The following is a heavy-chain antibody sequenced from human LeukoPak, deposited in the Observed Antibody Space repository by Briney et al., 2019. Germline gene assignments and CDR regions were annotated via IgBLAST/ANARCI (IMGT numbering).Heavy chain of an antibody. CDR2: ISWNSGSI. Sequence: GGSLRLSCAASGFTFDDYAMHWVRQAPGKGLEWVSGISWNSGSIGYADSVKGRFTISRDNAKNSLYLQMNSLRAEDTALYYCAKDTYDSSLDYWGQGTLVTVSS. CDR3: AKDTYDSSLDY. CDR1: GFTFDDYA. V-gene: IGHV3-9*01. J-gene: IGHJ4*02. D-gene: IGHD3-22*01.